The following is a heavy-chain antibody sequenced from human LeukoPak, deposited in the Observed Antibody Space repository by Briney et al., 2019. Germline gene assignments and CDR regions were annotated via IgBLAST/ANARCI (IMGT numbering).Heavy chain of an antibody. D-gene: IGHD2-8*01. V-gene: IGHV3-21*01. CDR1: GFTFSSYS. CDR3: ARDPASLYYRNNFDY. Sequence: GGSLRLSCAASGFTFSSYSMNWVRQAPGKGLEWVSSISSSSDYIYYADSVRGRFTISRDNAKNSLSLQMNSLRAEDTAVYFCARDPASLYYRNNFDYWGQGILVTVSS. CDR2: ISSSSDYI. J-gene: IGHJ4*02.